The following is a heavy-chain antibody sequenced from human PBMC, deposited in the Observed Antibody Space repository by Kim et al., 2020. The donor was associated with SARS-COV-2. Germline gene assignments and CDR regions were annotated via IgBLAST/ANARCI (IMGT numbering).Heavy chain of an antibody. Sequence: GESLKISCKGSGYSFTSYWIGWVRQMPGKGLEWMGIIYPGDSDTRYSPSFQGQVTIPADKSISTAYLQWSSLKASDTAMYYCARHEVSNYHYYGMDVWGQGTTVTLSS. CDR3: ARHEVSNYHYYGMDV. D-gene: IGHD4-4*01. CDR2: IYPGDSDT. J-gene: IGHJ6*02. CDR1: GYSFTSYW. V-gene: IGHV5-51*01.